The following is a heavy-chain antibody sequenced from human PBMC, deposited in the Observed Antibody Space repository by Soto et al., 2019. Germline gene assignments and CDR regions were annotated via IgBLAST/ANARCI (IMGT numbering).Heavy chain of an antibody. D-gene: IGHD3-16*01. J-gene: IGHJ4*02. CDR1: GGSVSSGNHY. CDR2: IYNSGST. CDR3: AREFTF. V-gene: IGHV4-61*01. Sequence: QVQLQESGPGLVKTSETLSLTCTVSGGSVSSGNHYWSWIRQPPGKGLEWIGHIYNSGSTNYNPSLKSRVTISVDTSKNQFSLKLSSVTAADTAVYYCAREFTFWGQGTLVTVSS.